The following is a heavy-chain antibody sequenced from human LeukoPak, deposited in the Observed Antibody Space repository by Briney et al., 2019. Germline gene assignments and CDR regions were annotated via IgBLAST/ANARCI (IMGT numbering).Heavy chain of an antibody. Sequence: SETLSLTCTVSGGSISSSSYYWGWIRQPPGKGLEWIGSIYYSGSTYYNPSLKSRVTISVDTSKNQFSLKLTSVTAADTAMYYCGRNAAYCIDCWGQGILVTVSS. J-gene: IGHJ1*01. CDR1: GGSISSSSYY. V-gene: IGHV4-39*07. D-gene: IGHD3-9*01. CDR2: IYYSGST. CDR3: GRNAAYCIDC.